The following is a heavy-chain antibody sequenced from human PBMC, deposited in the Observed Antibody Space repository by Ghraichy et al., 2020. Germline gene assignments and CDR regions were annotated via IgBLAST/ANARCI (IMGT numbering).Heavy chain of an antibody. D-gene: IGHD3-22*01. CDR3: ARDFYDSSGYCRAGY. CDR1: GFTFSSYS. CDR2: ISSSGTYI. V-gene: IGHV3-21*01. J-gene: IGHJ4*02. Sequence: GGSLRLSCAASGFTFSSYSMNWVRQAPGKGLEWVSSISSSGTYIYYADSVKGRFTISRDNAKNSLYLQMNSLRAEDTAVYYCARDFYDSSGYCRAGYWGQGTLVTVSS.